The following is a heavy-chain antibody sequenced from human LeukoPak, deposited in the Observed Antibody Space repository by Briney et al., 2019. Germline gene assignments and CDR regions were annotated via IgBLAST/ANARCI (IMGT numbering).Heavy chain of an antibody. Sequence: GGSLRLSCAASGFTFSSYGMRWVRQAPGKGLEWVAVIWYDGSNKYYADSVKGRFTISRDNSKNTLYLQMNSLRAEDTAVYYCARDKGTVTLYYYYGMDVWGQGTTVTVSS. J-gene: IGHJ6*02. D-gene: IGHD4-17*01. CDR2: IWYDGSNK. CDR3: ARDKGTVTLYYYYGMDV. CDR1: GFTFSSYG. V-gene: IGHV3-33*01.